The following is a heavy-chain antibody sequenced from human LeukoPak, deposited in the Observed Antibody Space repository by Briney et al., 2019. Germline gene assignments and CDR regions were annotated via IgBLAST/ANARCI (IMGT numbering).Heavy chain of an antibody. CDR1: GFTVSRNYY. J-gene: IGHJ3*02. Sequence: TGGSLRLSCAASGFTVSRNYYMNWVRQAPGKGLDWVSYISSRSFTIYYADSVKGRFTISRDNAKNSLYLEMNSLRDEDTAVYYCARSVIAVAGYDAFDIWGQGTVVTVSS. D-gene: IGHD6-19*01. CDR2: ISSRSFTI. CDR3: ARSVIAVAGYDAFDI. V-gene: IGHV3-48*02.